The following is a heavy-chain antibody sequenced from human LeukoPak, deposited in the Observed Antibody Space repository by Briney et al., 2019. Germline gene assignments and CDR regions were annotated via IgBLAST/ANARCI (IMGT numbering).Heavy chain of an antibody. V-gene: IGHV3-11*04. CDR3: VTAKRLDS. CDR2: ISSSGSTK. CDR1: GFTFSDYY. Sequence: GVSLRLSCAASGFTFSDYYMSWIRQAPGKGREGVSYISSSGSTKYYEYSVKGLFTITRDIAKNSLFLKMNSLRAEATPEYYCVTAKRLDSWGQGELFTVSS. J-gene: IGHJ4*02.